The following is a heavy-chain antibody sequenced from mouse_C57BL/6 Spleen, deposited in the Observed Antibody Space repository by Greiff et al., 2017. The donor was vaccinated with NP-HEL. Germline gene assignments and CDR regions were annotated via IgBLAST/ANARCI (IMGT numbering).Heavy chain of an antibody. Sequence: QVQLQQSGAELVRPGASVKLSCKASGYTFTDYYINWVKQRPGQGLEWIARIYPGSGNTYYNEKFKGKATLTADKSSSTAYMQLSSLTSEDSAVYFCARDRYYDYGEFAYWGQGTLVTVSA. CDR2: IYPGSGNT. CDR1: GYTFTDYY. V-gene: IGHV1-76*01. J-gene: IGHJ3*01. D-gene: IGHD2-4*01. CDR3: ARDRYYDYGEFAY.